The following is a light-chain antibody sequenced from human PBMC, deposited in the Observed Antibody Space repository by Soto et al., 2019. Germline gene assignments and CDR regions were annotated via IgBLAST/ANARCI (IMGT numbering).Light chain of an antibody. V-gene: IGKV3-20*01. CDR3: QQYGSSGT. Sequence: EIQITQSPCTLSVSPGERATLPCRASQGVATNLAWYQQKPGQPPRLLIYGASARATGISARFNGSGSGTDFTLTISRLEPEDFAVYYCQQYGSSGTFGQGTKVDIK. J-gene: IGKJ1*01. CDR1: QGVATN. CDR2: GAS.